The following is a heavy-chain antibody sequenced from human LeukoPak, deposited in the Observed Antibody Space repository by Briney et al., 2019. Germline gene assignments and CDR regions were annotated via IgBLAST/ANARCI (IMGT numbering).Heavy chain of an antibody. D-gene: IGHD2-2*01. CDR3: AREEAYCGTTSCQNDY. J-gene: IGHJ4*02. Sequence: GASVKVSCKASGYTSSDYFIFWMRQAPGQGLEWVGYVNPKSGDTNYAQKFQGRVTMTRDTSISTAYMEVRRLVSDDTAVYYCAREEAYCGTTSCQNDYWGQGTLVTVSS. CDR1: GYTSSDYF. V-gene: IGHV1-2*02. CDR2: VNPKSGDT.